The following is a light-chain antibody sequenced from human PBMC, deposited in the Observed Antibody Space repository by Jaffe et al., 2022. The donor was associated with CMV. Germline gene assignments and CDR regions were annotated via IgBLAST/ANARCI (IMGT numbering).Light chain of an antibody. CDR1: QTISNY. CDR2: AAS. V-gene: IGKV1-39*01. CDR3: QQSYGTPWT. J-gene: IGKJ1*01. Sequence: DIQVTQSPSSLSASVGDRVTITCRASQTISNYFNWYQQKSGKAPKLLIYAASSLQSGVPSRFSGSGSGTDFTLTISSLQPEDFATYYCQQSYGTPWTFGQGTKVEIK.